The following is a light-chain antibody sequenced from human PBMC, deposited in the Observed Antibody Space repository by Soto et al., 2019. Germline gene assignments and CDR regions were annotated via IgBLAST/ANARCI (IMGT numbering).Light chain of an antibody. CDR2: GSS. J-gene: IGKJ2*01. CDR3: QYYSNSLHT. Sequence: EFVLTQSPGTLSLSPGETAALSCRASQSVGSAFLAWYQHRPGQSPRLLIYGSSTRAAGIPDKFSGSGSGTDFTLTINRLEPEDVAVYYCQYYSNSLHTFGQGAKLEIK. CDR1: QSVGSAF. V-gene: IGKV3-20*01.